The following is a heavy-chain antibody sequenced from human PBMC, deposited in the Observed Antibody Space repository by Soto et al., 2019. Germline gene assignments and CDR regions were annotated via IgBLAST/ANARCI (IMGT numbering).Heavy chain of an antibody. J-gene: IGHJ4*02. CDR3: AREATYYYDSSGYYPLDY. CDR2: ISYDGSNK. D-gene: IGHD3-22*01. Sequence: PGGSLRLSCAASGFTFSSYAMHWVRQAPGKGLEWVAVISYDGSNKYYADSVKGRFTISRDNSKNTLYLQMNSLRAEDTAVYYCAREATYYYDSSGYYPLDYWGQGTLVTVSS. CDR1: GFTFSSYA. V-gene: IGHV3-30-3*01.